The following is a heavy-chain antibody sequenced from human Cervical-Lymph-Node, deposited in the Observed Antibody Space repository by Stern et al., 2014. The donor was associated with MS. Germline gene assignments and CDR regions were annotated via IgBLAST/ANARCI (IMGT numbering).Heavy chain of an antibody. CDR3: AKDPRIYDSSGYLDA. CDR2: IPYYGDNK. Sequence: QVQLEQSGGGLVQPGRSLRLSCAASGFTFSLYDMHWVRQAPRTGLALVAVIPYYGDNKFYTDSVKGRFTISRDSSKSTLYLQLNSLRPEDTAIYYCAKDPRIYDSSGYLDAWGQGTLVTVSS. D-gene: IGHD3-22*01. CDR1: GFTFSLYD. J-gene: IGHJ5*02. V-gene: IGHV3-30*18.